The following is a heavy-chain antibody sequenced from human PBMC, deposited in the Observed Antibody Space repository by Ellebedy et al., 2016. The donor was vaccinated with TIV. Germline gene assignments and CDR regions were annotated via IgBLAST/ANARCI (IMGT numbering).Heavy chain of an antibody. CDR1: GYSISSGYY. Sequence: MPSETLSLTCTVSGYSISSGYYWGWIRQPPGKGLEWIGSIYHSGSTYYNPSLKSRVTISVNTSKNQLYLKLRSVTAADTAVYYCARRGATIQSWYYFDYWGQGTLVTVSS. J-gene: IGHJ4*02. D-gene: IGHD5-12*01. CDR3: ARRGATIQSWYYFDY. CDR2: IYHSGST. V-gene: IGHV4-38-2*02.